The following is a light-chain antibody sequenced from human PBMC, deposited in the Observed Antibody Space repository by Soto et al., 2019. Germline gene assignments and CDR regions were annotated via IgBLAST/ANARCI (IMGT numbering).Light chain of an antibody. V-gene: IGLV2-14*01. CDR1: SSDVGGYNY. CDR2: EVT. CDR3: SSYTSSSSLV. Sequence: QSALTQPASVSGSPGQSISISCTGTSSDVGGYNYVSWYQQHPGKAPNLLIYEVTNRPSGVSDRFSGSKSGNTASLTISGLLTEDETDYYCSSYTSSSSLVFGTGTKLTVL. J-gene: IGLJ1*01.